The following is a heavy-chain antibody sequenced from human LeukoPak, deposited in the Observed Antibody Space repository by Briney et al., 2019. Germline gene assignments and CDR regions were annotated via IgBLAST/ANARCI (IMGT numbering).Heavy chain of an antibody. D-gene: IGHD4-17*01. J-gene: IGHJ4*02. CDR2: INPSGGTT. Sequence: ASVKVSCKASGYTFINYYMHWVRQAPGQGLEWMGIINPSGGTTSYAQNFRGRVTMTRDTSTSTVYMDLSRLRSDDTALYYCARARKTRNIYGDYVFLFDYWGQGTLVTVSS. CDR3: ARARKTRNIYGDYVFLFDY. V-gene: IGHV1-46*01. CDR1: GYTFINYY.